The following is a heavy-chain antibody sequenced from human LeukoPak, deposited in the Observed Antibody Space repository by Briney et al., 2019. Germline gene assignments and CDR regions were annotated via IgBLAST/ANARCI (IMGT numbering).Heavy chain of an antibody. V-gene: IGHV3-23*01. Sequence: PGGSLRLSCAASGFTFSSYGMSWVRPAPGKGLEWVSGINTSGGTTYYADSVKGRFTISRDNSKNTLYLQMNSLRADDTAAYYCAKDPPTVMANAFHIWGQGTMVTVSS. CDR3: AKDPPTVMANAFHI. CDR1: GFTFSSYG. D-gene: IGHD5-18*01. CDR2: INTSGGTT. J-gene: IGHJ3*02.